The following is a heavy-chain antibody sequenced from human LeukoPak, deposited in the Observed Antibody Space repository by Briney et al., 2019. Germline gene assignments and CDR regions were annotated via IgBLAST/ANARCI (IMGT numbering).Heavy chain of an antibody. V-gene: IGHV3-33*01. CDR3: ARCLYYHSSAYPYGMDV. D-gene: IGHD3-22*01. CDR1: GFIFSSYG. J-gene: IGHJ6*02. Sequence: GGSLRLSCAASGFIFSSYGMHWVRQAPGKGLEWVAVLLYDGSSKFYADSVKGRFTISRDNSKNTLYLQMNSLRAEDTAVYYCARCLYYHSSAYPYGMDVWGQGTTVSVSS. CDR2: LLYDGSSK.